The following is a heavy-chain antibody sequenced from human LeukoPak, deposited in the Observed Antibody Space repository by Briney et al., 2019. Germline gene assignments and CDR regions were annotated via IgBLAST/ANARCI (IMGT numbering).Heavy chain of an antibody. V-gene: IGHV1-2*02. CDR2: INPNSGGT. Sequence: GASVKVSCKASGYTFTGYYVHWVRQAPGQGLEWMGWINPNSGGTNYAQKFQGRVTMTRDTSISTAYMELSRLRSDDTAVYYCARDGIAAAGQSDYWGQGTLVTVSS. CDR1: GYTFTGYY. J-gene: IGHJ4*02. CDR3: ARDGIAAAGQSDY. D-gene: IGHD6-13*01.